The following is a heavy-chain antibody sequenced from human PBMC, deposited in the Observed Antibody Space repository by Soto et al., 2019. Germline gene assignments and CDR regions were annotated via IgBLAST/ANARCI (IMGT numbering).Heavy chain of an antibody. CDR1: GFTFGSYA. CDR3: VNFFGSGTLR. D-gene: IGHD3-10*01. V-gene: IGHV3-64D*08. CDR2: ISSNGGST. Sequence: GGSLRLSCSASGFTFGSYAMHWVRQAPGKGLEYVSAISSNGGSTYYADSVKGRFTISRDNSKNTLYLQMSSLRAEDTAVYYCVNFFGSGTLRWGQGTLVTVSS. J-gene: IGHJ4*02.